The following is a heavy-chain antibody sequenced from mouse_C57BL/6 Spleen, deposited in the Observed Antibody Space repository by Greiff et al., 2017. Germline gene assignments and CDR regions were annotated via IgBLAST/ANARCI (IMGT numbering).Heavy chain of an antibody. CDR2: IDPENGDT. V-gene: IGHV14-4*01. CDR1: GFNIKDDY. Sequence: VQLQQSGAELVRPGASVKLSCTASGFNIKDDYMHWVKQRPEQGLEWIGWIDPENGDTEYASKFQGKATITADTSSNTAYLQLSSLTSEDTAVYYCTTKLTGTLYYAMDYWGQGTSVTVSS. CDR3: TTKLTGTLYYAMDY. D-gene: IGHD4-1*01. J-gene: IGHJ4*01.